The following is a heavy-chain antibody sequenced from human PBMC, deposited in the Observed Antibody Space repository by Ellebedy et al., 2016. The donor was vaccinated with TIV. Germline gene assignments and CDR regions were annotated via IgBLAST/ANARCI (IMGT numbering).Heavy chain of an antibody. Sequence: PGGSLRLSCEASGFTFSSFAMNWVRQVPGKAPEWLAYILPSGGGIYYADSVKGRFTISSDSSKNTLYLQMNSLRAEDTAVYYCARDAAGNGGKLDYWGQGALVTVSS. D-gene: IGHD4-23*01. CDR3: ARDAAGNGGKLDY. J-gene: IGHJ4*02. V-gene: IGHV3-23*01. CDR2: ILPSGGGI. CDR1: GFTFSSFA.